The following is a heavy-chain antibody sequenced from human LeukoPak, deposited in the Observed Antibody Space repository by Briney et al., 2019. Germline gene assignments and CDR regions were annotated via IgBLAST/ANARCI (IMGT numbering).Heavy chain of an antibody. Sequence: SGTLSLTCAVSGGSISSSNWWSWVRQPPGKGLEWIGEIYHSGSTNYNPSLKSRVTISVDKSKNQFSLKLGSVTAADTAVYYCARRPRGIIIKSWFDSWGQGTLVTVSA. D-gene: IGHD3-10*01. V-gene: IGHV4-4*02. CDR1: GGSISSSNW. CDR3: ARRPRGIIIKSWFDS. J-gene: IGHJ5*01. CDR2: IYHSGST.